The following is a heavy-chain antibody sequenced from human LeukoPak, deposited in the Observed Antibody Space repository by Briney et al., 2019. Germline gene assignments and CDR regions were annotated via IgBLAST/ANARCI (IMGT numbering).Heavy chain of an antibody. V-gene: IGHV1-2*02. CDR3: ARDWGWYQLLYWFDP. CDR2: INPNSGGT. CDR1: GYTFTSYY. D-gene: IGHD2-2*01. J-gene: IGHJ5*02. Sequence: GASVKVSCKASGYTFTSYYMHWVRQAPGQGLEWMGWINPNSGGTDYAQKFQGRVTMTRDTSISTVYMELSRLRPDDTAVYYCARDWGWYQLLYWFDPWGQGTLVTVSS.